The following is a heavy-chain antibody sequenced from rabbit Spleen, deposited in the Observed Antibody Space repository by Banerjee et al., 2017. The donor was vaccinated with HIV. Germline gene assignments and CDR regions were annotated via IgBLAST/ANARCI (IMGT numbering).Heavy chain of an antibody. Sequence: QSLEESGGDLVKPGASLTLTCTASGVSFSTNSYMCWVHQAPGKGLEWIACIDSGSSSFTYFASWAKGRFTISKASSTTVTLQMTSLTAADTATYFCARDTSSSFSSYGMDLWGPGTLVTVS. CDR3: ARDTSSSFSSYGMDL. J-gene: IGHJ6*01. V-gene: IGHV1S40*01. CDR2: IDSGSSSFT. D-gene: IGHD1-1*01. CDR1: GVSFSTNSY.